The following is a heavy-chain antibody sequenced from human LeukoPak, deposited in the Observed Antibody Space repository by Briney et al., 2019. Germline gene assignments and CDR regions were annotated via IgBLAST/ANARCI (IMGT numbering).Heavy chain of an antibody. CDR1: GGSISSGSNY. D-gene: IGHD2-15*01. CDR2: IHTSGST. Sequence: SQTLSLTCSVSGGSISSGSNYWSWIRQPAGKGLEWIGRIHTSGSTNYNLSLKSRVTISGDTSKNQFSLKLSSVTAADTAVYYCARGGCSGGSCYHDYWGQGTLVTVSS. V-gene: IGHV4-61*02. CDR3: ARGGCSGGSCYHDY. J-gene: IGHJ4*02.